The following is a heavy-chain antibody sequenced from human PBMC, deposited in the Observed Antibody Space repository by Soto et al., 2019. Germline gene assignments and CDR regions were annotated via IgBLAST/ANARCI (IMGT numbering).Heavy chain of an antibody. Sequence: QVQLVQSGTEVKKPGSSVKVSCKASGGTFSNYAISWVRQAPGHGLEWMGGIIPVFGTANYAQKFQGKVTITADVSTNTAYMELRSLGSDDTAVYYCARARRDGGNSGGFFDYWGQGTLLTVSS. D-gene: IGHD2-21*02. V-gene: IGHV1-69*01. J-gene: IGHJ4*02. CDR2: IIPVFGTA. CDR1: GGTFSNYA. CDR3: ARARRDGGNSGGFFDY.